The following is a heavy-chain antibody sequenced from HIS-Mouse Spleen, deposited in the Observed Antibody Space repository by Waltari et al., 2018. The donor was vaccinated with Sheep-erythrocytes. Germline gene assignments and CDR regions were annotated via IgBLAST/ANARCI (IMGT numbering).Heavy chain of an antibody. J-gene: IGHJ4*02. V-gene: IGHV3-21*01. D-gene: IGHD3-10*01. CDR3: ARDRSNYFDY. Sequence: EVQLVESGGGLVKPGGSLRLSCAASGFTFSSYSMNWVRQAPGKGLEWVSSISSSSSYIYYADSVKGRFTIARDNAKNSLYLQMNSLRAEDTAVYYCARDRSNYFDYWGQGTLVTVSS. CDR2: ISSSSSYI. CDR1: GFTFSSYS.